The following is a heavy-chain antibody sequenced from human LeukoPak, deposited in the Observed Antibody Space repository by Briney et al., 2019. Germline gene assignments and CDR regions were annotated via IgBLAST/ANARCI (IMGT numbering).Heavy chain of an antibody. CDR1: GFTFSSYA. CDR2: ISYDGSNK. CDR3: ARDKSDYDFWSGYTYYYMDV. J-gene: IGHJ6*03. D-gene: IGHD3-3*01. V-gene: IGHV3-30-3*01. Sequence: GGSLRLSCAASGFTFSSYAMHWVRQAPGKGLEWVAVISYDGSNKYYADSVKGRFTISRDNSKNTLYLQMNSLRAEDTAVYYCARDKSDYDFWSGYTYYYMDVWGKGTTVTVSS.